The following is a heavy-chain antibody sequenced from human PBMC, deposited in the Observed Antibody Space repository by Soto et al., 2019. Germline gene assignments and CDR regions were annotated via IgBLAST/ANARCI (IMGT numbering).Heavy chain of an antibody. CDR2: INHSGST. CDR3: ARGEVVAAIHYFDY. D-gene: IGHD2-15*01. V-gene: IGHV4-34*01. Sequence: QVQLQQWGAGLLKPSETLSLTCAVYGGSFSGYYWSWIRQPPGKGLEWIGEINHSGSTNYNPSLKSRVTISVDTSKNQCSLKLSSVTAADTAVYYCARGEVVAAIHYFDYWGQGTLVTVSS. J-gene: IGHJ4*02. CDR1: GGSFSGYY.